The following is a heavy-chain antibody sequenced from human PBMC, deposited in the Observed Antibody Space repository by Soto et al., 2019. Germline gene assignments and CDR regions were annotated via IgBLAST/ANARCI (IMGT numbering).Heavy chain of an antibody. CDR1: GGSISSSNW. CDR3: ARHNYGSGSTYFDY. Sequence: SDTLSLTCAVSGGSISSSNWWSWVRQPPGKGLEWIGYIYYSGSTNYNPSLKSRVTISVDTSKNQFSLKLNSMTAADTAVYYCARHNYGSGSTYFDYWGQGTLVTVSS. V-gene: IGHV4-4*02. CDR2: IYYSGST. J-gene: IGHJ4*02. D-gene: IGHD3-10*01.